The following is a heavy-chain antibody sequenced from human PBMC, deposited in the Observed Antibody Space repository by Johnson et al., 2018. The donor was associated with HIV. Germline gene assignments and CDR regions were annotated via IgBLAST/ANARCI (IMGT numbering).Heavy chain of an antibody. CDR3: ARDSTPWGGGHVGYALDS. CDR2: ISSSGSTL. CDR1: GFSFSDYY. V-gene: IGHV3-11*04. D-gene: IGHD5-12*01. J-gene: IGHJ3*02. Sequence: VQLVESGGGLVQPGGSLRLSCAASGFSFSDYYMSWIRQAPGKGLEWVSYISSSGSTLYYADFVKGRFTLSRDNDKKSMYLQMNSLRAEHTALYYCARDSTPWGGGHVGYALDSWGRGTMVTVSS.